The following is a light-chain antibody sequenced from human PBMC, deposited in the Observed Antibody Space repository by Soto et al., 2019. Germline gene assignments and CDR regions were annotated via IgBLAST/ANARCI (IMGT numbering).Light chain of an antibody. J-gene: IGKJ1*01. CDR3: QQYYNTASGT. V-gene: IGKV4-1*01. CDR2: WAS. Sequence: DIVMTQSPDSLAVSLGERATINCKSSQSVLYSSNNKNYLAWYQQKPGQPPKLLIYWASTRESGVPDRFSGSGSGTDFTLTISSLQAEDVAVYYCQQYYNTASGTFGQGTKVEIK. CDR1: QSVLYSSNNKNY.